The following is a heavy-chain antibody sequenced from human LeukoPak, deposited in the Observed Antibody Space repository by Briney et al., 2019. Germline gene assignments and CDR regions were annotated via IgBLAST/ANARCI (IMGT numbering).Heavy chain of an antibody. Sequence: GGSLRLSCAASGFTFSSNAMSWVRQAPGKGLEWVSAISGSGGSTYYADSVKGRFTISRDNSKNTLYLQMNSLRAEDTAVYYCAKLTGEYYYDSSGYPNWGQGTLVTVSS. D-gene: IGHD3-22*01. CDR2: ISGSGGST. CDR1: GFTFSSNA. V-gene: IGHV3-23*01. J-gene: IGHJ4*02. CDR3: AKLTGEYYYDSSGYPN.